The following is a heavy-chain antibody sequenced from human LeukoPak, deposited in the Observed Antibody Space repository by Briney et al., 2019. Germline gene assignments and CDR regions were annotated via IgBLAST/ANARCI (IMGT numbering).Heavy chain of an antibody. CDR1: GYSISSGYN. D-gene: IGHD1-26*01. Sequence: ASETLSLTCSVSGYSISSGYNWGWIRQPPGKGPEWIGSTHHNGPTFYRPSLKSRVTISVDTSLNQVSLNLNSVTAADTAVYYCAREQWGSTFPDYWGQGVLVIVSS. CDR2: THHNGPT. V-gene: IGHV4-38-2*02. CDR3: AREQWGSTFPDY. J-gene: IGHJ4*02.